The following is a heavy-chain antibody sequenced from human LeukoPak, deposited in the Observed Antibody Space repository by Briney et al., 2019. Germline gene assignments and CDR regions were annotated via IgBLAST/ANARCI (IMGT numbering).Heavy chain of an antibody. CDR3: TRHTSPTFDY. CDR1: GYTFTSHD. V-gene: IGHV1-8*01. CDR2: IGPNSGVT. Sequence: ASVKVSCKASGYTFTSHDINWVRQATGQAPGWMGWIGPNSGVTGYAQKFQGRVTITRDTSISTAYMELRSLRSDDTAVYYCTRHTSPTFDYWGQGTLVTVSS. D-gene: IGHD2-2*01. J-gene: IGHJ4*02.